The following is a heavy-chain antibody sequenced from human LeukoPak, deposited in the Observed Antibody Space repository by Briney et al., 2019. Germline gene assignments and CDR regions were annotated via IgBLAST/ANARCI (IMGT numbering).Heavy chain of an antibody. CDR2: ISGSGGST. CDR3: AKGSHDFWSGYYFDY. J-gene: IGHJ4*02. D-gene: IGHD3-3*01. V-gene: IGHV3-23*01. Sequence: GGSLRLSCAASGFTFSCYAMSWVRQAPGKGLEWVSAISGSGGSTYYADSVKGRFTISRDNSKNTLYLQMNSLRAEDTAVYYCAKGSHDFWSGYYFDYWGQGTLVTVSS. CDR1: GFTFSCYA.